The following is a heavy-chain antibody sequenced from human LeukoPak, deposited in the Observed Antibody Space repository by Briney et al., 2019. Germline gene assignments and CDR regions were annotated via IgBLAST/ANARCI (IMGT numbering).Heavy chain of an antibody. J-gene: IGHJ6*03. V-gene: IGHV4-39*01. CDR3: ARHSGYSYGYAYYYYYMDV. D-gene: IGHD5-18*01. Sequence: PSETLSLTCTVSGGSISSSSYYWGWIRQPPGKGLEWIGSIYYSGSTYYNPSLKSRVTISVDPSKNQFSLKLSSATAADTAAYYCARHSGYSYGYAYYYYYMDVWGKGTTVTVSS. CDR1: GGSISSSSYY. CDR2: IYYSGST.